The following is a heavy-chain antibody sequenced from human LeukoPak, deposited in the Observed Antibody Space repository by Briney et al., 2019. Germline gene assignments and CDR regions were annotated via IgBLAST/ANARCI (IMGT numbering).Heavy chain of an antibody. CDR1: GDSVSSSY. Sequence: SETLSLTCAVSGDSVSSSYWSWIRQPPGKGLEWIGYIHYSGSTDYNPSLKSRVTMSVDTSKNQFSLKMNSVTAADTAMYYCARVQWLPLDVFNFWGLGTMVTVSS. V-gene: IGHV4-59*02. CDR2: IHYSGST. J-gene: IGHJ3*01. CDR3: ARVQWLPLDVFNF. D-gene: IGHD6-19*01.